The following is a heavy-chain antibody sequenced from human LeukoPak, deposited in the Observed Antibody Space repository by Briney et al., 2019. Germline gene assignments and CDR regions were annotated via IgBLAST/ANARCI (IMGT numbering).Heavy chain of an antibody. D-gene: IGHD3-16*02. CDR3: ARAYYVWGSYRYRYFDY. CDR2: IYYSGTT. J-gene: IGHJ4*02. V-gene: IGHV4-39*01. CDR1: GGSISNSNYY. Sequence: SETLSLTCTVSGGSISNSNYYWGWIRQPPGKGLDWIGSIYYSGTTYYNPSLKSRVTISIDTSNNQFSLKLSSVTAADTAVYYCARAYYVWGSYRYRYFDYWGQGTLVTVSS.